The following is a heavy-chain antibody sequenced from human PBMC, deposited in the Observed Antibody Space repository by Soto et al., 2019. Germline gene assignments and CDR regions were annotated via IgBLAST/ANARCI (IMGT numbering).Heavy chain of an antibody. CDR1: GGSVSSGSYY. CDR2: IYYSGST. J-gene: IGHJ6*02. V-gene: IGHV4-61*01. D-gene: IGHD3-3*01. CDR3: ARDAGIVAPDYDFVSGDYYYGMDV. Sequence: SETLSLTCTVSGGSVSSGSYYWSWIRQPPGKGLEWIGYIYYSGSTNYNPSLKSRVTISVDTSKNQFSLKLSSVTAADTAVYYCARDAGIVAPDYDFVSGDYYYGMDVWVQETTSTVSS.